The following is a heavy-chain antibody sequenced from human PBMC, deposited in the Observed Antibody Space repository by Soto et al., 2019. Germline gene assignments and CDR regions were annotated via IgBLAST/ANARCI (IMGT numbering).Heavy chain of an antibody. V-gene: IGHV3-30*04. D-gene: IGHD3-10*01. CDR1: RLSFADYS. CDR3: ARGTSGPQTYFLSGMDV. J-gene: IGHJ6*02. Sequence: GGSLTPASKTDRLSFADYSMHWVRPAPGNGREWVAYISNDGRKRNYAAYMTGRITTSRDNSKTTLFLKMNSLTDADTAVYFCARGTSGPQTYFLSGMDVWGQGTTVTVSS. CDR2: ISNDGRKR.